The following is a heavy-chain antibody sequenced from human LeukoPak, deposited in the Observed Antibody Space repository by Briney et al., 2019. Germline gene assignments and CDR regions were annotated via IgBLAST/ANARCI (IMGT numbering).Heavy chain of an antibody. D-gene: IGHD2-2*02. CDR1: GGSISSGGYY. CDR2: IYTSGST. V-gene: IGHV4-61*02. CDR3: AGLGYCSSTSCYTDGPYYFDY. J-gene: IGHJ4*02. Sequence: SETLSLTCTVSGGSISSGGYYWSWIRQPAGKGLEWIGRIYTSGSTNYNPSLKSRVTMSVDTSKNQFSLKLSSVTAADTAVYYCAGLGYCSSTSCYTDGPYYFDYWGQGTLVTVSS.